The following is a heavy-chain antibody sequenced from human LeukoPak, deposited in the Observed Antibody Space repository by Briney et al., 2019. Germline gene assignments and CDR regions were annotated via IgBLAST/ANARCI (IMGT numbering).Heavy chain of an antibody. D-gene: IGHD2-8*01. J-gene: IGHJ5*01. CDR1: GDSISNFY. CDR2: IHYSGNS. Sequence: PSETLSLTCSVSGDSISNFYWNWIRQPPGKRLEWIGNIHYSGNSNYNPSLQSRVTISIDTSRKQLFLKLTSATAADTAVYYCALAPNSNWFDFWGQGTLVTVSS. CDR3: ALAPNSNWFDF. V-gene: IGHV4-59*08.